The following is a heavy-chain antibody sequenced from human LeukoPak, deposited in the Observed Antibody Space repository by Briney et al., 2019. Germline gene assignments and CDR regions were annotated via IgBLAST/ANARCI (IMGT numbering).Heavy chain of an antibody. V-gene: IGHV4-59*01. CDR1: RGSISSYY. CDR3: ASLVGSGSWNFRY. CDR2: IYYDGST. D-gene: IGHD3-10*01. J-gene: IGHJ4*02. Sequence: SETLSLTCAVSRGSISSYYWSWIRQSPGKGLEWIGYIYYDGSTNYNPSLKSRATISLDTSKNQFSLRLSSVTAADTAVYYCASLVGSGSWNFRYWGQGALVTVSS.